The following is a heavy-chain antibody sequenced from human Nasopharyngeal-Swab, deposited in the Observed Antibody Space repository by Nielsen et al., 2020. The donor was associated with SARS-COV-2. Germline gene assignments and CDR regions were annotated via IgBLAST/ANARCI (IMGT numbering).Heavy chain of an antibody. CDR3: ASDSSSWYAYFDY. CDR1: GFTFDDYA. D-gene: IGHD6-13*01. J-gene: IGHJ4*02. V-gene: IGHV3-9*01. CDR2: ISWNSGSI. Sequence: SLKISCAASGFTFDDYAMHWVRQAPGKGLEWVSGISWNSGSIGYADSVKGRFTISRDNAKNSLYLQMNSPRAEDTALYYCASDSSSWYAYFDYWGQGTLVTVSS.